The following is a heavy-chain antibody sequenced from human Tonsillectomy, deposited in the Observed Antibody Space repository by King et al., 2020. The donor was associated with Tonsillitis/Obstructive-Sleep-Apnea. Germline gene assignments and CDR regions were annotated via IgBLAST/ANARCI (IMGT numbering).Heavy chain of an antibody. CDR2: IKQDGSEK. D-gene: IGHD1-26*01. V-gene: IGHV3-7*04. CDR3: AREWEWELFFHYYYYMDV. Sequence: VQLVESGGGLVQPGGSLRLSFAASGFTVSRFLMSWVRQAPGKGLEWVSNIKQDGSEKYYVDSVKGRFTISRDNARNSLYLQMNSLRAEDTAVYYCAREWEWELFFHYYYYMDVWGKGTTVTVSS. J-gene: IGHJ6*03. CDR1: GFTVSRFL.